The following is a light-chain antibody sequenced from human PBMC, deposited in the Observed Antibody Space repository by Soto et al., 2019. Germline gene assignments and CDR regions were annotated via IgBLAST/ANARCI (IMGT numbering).Light chain of an antibody. CDR3: QQYGSSPLYA. CDR2: DTS. Sequence: EIELTQSPGTLSLSPGERVTLSCRASQSVSNNHFACYQQKHGQAPRLLIYDTSTRAIGIPDRFSGSGSGTDFTLTISRLEPEDFAVYYCQQYGSSPLYAFGQGTRLEIK. J-gene: IGKJ2*01. V-gene: IGKV3-20*01. CDR1: QSVSNNH.